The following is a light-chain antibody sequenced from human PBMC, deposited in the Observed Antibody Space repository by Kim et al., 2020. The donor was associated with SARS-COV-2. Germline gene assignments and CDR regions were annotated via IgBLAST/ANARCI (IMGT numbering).Light chain of an antibody. CDR3: QQYNNWPPYT. V-gene: IGKV3-15*01. J-gene: IGKJ2*01. CDR1: QSVSSY. Sequence: EIVMTHSPATLSVSPGERATLSCRASQSVSSYLAWYQQKPGQAPRLLIYGASTRATGIPARFSGSGSGTEFTLTISSLQSEDFAVYYCQQYNNWPPYTFGQGTKLEI. CDR2: GAS.